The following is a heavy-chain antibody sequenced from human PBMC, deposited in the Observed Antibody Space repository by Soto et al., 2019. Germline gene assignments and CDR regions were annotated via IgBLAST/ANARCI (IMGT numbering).Heavy chain of an antibody. J-gene: IGHJ3*02. CDR3: AKDLVLDDYGDYGAFDI. Sequence: VQLLESGGGLVQPGGSLRLSCAASGFTFSSYAMSWVRQAPGKGLEWVSAISGSGGSTYYADSVKGRFTISRDNSKNTLYLQMNSLRAEDTAVYYCAKDLVLDDYGDYGAFDIWGQGTMVTVSS. CDR2: ISGSGGST. V-gene: IGHV3-23*01. D-gene: IGHD4-17*01. CDR1: GFTFSSYA.